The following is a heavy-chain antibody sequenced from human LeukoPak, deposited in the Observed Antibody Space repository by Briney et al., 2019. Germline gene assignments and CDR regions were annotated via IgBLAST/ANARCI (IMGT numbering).Heavy chain of an antibody. J-gene: IGHJ6*03. CDR3: AADVHSSGWYRGPNYYYYYMDV. V-gene: IGHV1-58*01. CDR1: GFTFTSSA. D-gene: IGHD6-19*01. CDR2: IVVGSGNT. Sequence: ASVKVSCKASGFTFTSSAVQWVRQARGQRLEWIGWIVVGSGNTNYAQKFQERVTITRDMSTGTAYMELSSLRSEDTAVYYCAADVHSSGWYRGPNYYYYYMDVWGKGTTVTVSS.